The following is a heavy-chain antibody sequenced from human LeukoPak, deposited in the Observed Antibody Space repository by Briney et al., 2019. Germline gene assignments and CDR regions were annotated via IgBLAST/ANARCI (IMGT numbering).Heavy chain of an antibody. D-gene: IGHD3-16*02. CDR1: GYTFTDYY. Sequence: SVKVSCKVSGYTFTDYYMHWVQQAPGQGLEWMGRIIPIFGTANYAQKFQGRVTITTDESTSTAYMELSSLRSEDTAVYYCARVGDYDYVWGSYRYDYWGQGTLVTVSS. CDR3: ARVGDYDYVWGSYRYDY. J-gene: IGHJ4*02. V-gene: IGHV1-69*05. CDR2: IIPIFGTA.